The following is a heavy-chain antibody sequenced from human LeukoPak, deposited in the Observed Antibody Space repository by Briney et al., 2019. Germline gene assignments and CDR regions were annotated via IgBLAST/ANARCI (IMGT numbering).Heavy chain of an antibody. J-gene: IGHJ3*02. CDR2: ISAYNGNT. CDR1: GYTFTSYG. Sequence: ASVNVSCKASGYTFTSYGISWVRQAPGQGREWRGWISAYNGNTNYAQTLQGRVTMTTDTSTSTAYMELRSLRSDDTAVYYCARDLGIAAAGTVVFLGAFDIWGQGTMVTVSS. CDR3: ARDLGIAAAGTVVFLGAFDI. D-gene: IGHD6-13*01. V-gene: IGHV1-18*04.